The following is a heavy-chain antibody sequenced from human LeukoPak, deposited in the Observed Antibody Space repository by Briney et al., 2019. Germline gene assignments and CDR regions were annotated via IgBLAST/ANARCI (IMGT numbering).Heavy chain of an antibody. V-gene: IGHV4-31*03. CDR1: GGSISSGGYY. J-gene: IGHJ4*02. Sequence: SETLYLTCNVSGGSISSGGYYWSWIRQHPGKGLEWIGNIYYSGSTYYNPSLKSRVTISVDTSKNQFSLKLSSVAAADTAVYYCARVPSGYDGGYFDYWGQGTLVTVSS. CDR2: IYYSGST. D-gene: IGHD5-12*01. CDR3: ARVPSGYDGGYFDY.